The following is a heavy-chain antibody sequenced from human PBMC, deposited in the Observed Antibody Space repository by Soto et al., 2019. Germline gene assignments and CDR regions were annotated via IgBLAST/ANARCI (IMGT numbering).Heavy chain of an antibody. D-gene: IGHD6-6*01. CDR1: GGSISSGGYY. J-gene: IGHJ6*02. CDR3: ARDNYSSSSFDPHYYYYYGMDV. V-gene: IGHV4-31*03. Sequence: SETLSLTCTVSGGSISSGGYYWSWIRQHPGKGLEWIGYIYYSGSTYYNPSLKSRVTISVDTSKNQFSLKLSSVTAADTAVYYCARDNYSSSSFDPHYYYYYGMDVWGQGTTVTVSS. CDR2: IYYSGST.